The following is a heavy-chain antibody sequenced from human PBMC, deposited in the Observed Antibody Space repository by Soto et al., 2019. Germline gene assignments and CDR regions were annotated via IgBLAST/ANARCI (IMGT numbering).Heavy chain of an antibody. CDR3: ARCGGSESYCFYFEY. J-gene: IGHJ4*02. CDR1: GFTFSSFW. D-gene: IGHD3-10*01. CDR2: INNDGSNT. Sequence: GGSLRLSCAASGFTFSSFWMHWVRQVPGKGLVWVSRINNDGSNTIYADFVKGRFTISRDNAKNMLFLQMNSLRAEDTAVYCCARCGGSESYCFYFEYWGQGNLVTVSS. V-gene: IGHV3-74*01.